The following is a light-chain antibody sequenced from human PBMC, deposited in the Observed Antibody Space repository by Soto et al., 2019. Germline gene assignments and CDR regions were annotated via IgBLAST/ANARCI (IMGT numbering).Light chain of an antibody. V-gene: IGKV3-20*01. CDR2: GAS. J-gene: IGKJ2*01. CDR3: QHYGNSPVYT. CDR1: QSVSSSN. Sequence: EIVLTQSPGTLSLSPGERATLSCRASQSVSSSNLAWYQQKPGQAPRLLIYGASTRATGIPDRFSGSGSGTDFTLTISRLEPEDNGVFYCQHYGNSPVYTFGQGTKLEIK.